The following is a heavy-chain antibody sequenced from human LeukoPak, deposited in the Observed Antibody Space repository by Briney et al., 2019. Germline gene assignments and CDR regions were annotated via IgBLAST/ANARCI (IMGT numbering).Heavy chain of an antibody. V-gene: IGHV4-39*05. CDR3: ATIVGSTKVDD. CDR2: MYYSGST. D-gene: IGHD1-26*01. Sequence: SETPSLTCTVSGGSISGNSYFWGWIRQPPGKGQEWIVSMYYSGSTYYNPSLKSRVTVSVDTSKNQFSLKLSSVTSTDTAVYYCATIVGSTKVDDWGQGTLVTVSS. J-gene: IGHJ4*02. CDR1: GGSISGNSYF.